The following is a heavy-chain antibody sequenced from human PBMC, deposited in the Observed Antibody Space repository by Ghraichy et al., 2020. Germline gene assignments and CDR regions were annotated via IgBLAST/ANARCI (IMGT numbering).Heavy chain of an antibody. CDR1: GGTFSSYA. V-gene: IGHV1-69*13. J-gene: IGHJ6*02. Sequence: SVKVSCKASGGTFSSYAISWVRQAPGQGLEWMGGIIPIFGTANYAQKFQGRVTITADESTSTAYMELSSLRSEDTAVYYCASRLDTAMVYYYYYGMDVWGQGTTVTVSS. CDR2: IIPIFGTA. D-gene: IGHD5-18*01. CDR3: ASRLDTAMVYYYYYGMDV.